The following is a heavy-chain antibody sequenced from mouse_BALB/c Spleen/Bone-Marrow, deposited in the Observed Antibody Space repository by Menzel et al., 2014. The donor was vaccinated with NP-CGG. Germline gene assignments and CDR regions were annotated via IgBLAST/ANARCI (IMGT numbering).Heavy chain of an antibody. CDR1: GYTFTSYW. V-gene: IGHV1-7*01. Sequence: VQLQQSGAELAKPGASVKMSCKASGYTFTSYWMHWVKQRPGQGLEWIGYINPSTGYTEYNQKFKDKATLTADKSSSTAYMQLSSLTSEDSAVYYCARGYYGSSGYFDVWGAGTTVTVSS. CDR3: ARGYYGSSGYFDV. CDR2: INPSTGYT. J-gene: IGHJ1*01. D-gene: IGHD1-1*01.